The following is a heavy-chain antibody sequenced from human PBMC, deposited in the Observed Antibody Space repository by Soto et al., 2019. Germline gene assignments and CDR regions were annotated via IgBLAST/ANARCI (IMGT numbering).Heavy chain of an antibody. J-gene: IGHJ6*02. Sequence: ASVKVSCKASGYTFTSYYMHWVRQAPGQGLEWMGIINPSGGSTSYAQRLKGRVTMTRDTSTSTVYMELSSLRSEDTAVYYCARDGNYYDSSGYGPDGMDVWGQGTTVTVSS. CDR3: ARDGNYYDSSGYGPDGMDV. CDR1: GYTFTSYY. D-gene: IGHD3-22*01. V-gene: IGHV1-46*01. CDR2: INPSGGST.